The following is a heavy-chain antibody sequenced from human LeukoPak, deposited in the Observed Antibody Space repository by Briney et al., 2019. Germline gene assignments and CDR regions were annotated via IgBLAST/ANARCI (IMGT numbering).Heavy chain of an antibody. CDR2: IYYSGST. D-gene: IGHD6-6*01. J-gene: IGHJ4*02. CDR3: ARDSSSSGVY. V-gene: IGHV4-39*07. CDR1: GGSISSSSYY. Sequence: SETLSLTCTVSGGSISSSSYYWGWIRQPPGKGLEWIGSIYYSGSTYYNPSLKSRVTISVDTSKNQFSLKLSSVTAADTAVYYCARDSSSSGVYWGQGTLVTVSS.